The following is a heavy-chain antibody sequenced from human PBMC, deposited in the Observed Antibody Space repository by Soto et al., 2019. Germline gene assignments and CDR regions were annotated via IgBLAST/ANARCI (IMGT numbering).Heavy chain of an antibody. V-gene: IGHV3-23*01. Sequence: LRLSCAASGFTFSSYPMSWVRQAPGKGLEWVSAISGSGGSTYYADSVKGRFTISRDNSKNTLYLQMNSLRAEDTAVYYCAKDGLTIFGVVNSMDVWGQGTTVTVSS. CDR2: ISGSGGST. CDR1: GFTFSSYP. D-gene: IGHD3-3*01. J-gene: IGHJ6*02. CDR3: AKDGLTIFGVVNSMDV.